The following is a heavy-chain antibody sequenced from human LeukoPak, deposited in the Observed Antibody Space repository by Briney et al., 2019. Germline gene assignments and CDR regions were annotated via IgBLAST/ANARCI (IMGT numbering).Heavy chain of an antibody. CDR1: YDSISSYY. Sequence: SETLSLTCTVAYDSISSYYWSWIRQPPGKGLEWIGYIHNSGSTMYNPSLKSRLAMSLDTSKNQFSLNLNSVTAADTAVYYCARRLSSGWYSHWGQGTLVTVSS. CDR3: ARRLSSGWYSH. V-gene: IGHV4-59*08. CDR2: IHNSGST. J-gene: IGHJ4*02. D-gene: IGHD6-19*01.